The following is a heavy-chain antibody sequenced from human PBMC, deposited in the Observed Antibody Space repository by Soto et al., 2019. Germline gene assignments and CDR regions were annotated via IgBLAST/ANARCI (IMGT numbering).Heavy chain of an antibody. CDR2: IHFSGNT. J-gene: IGHJ4*02. V-gene: IGHV4-39*02. D-gene: IGHD3-16*01. Sequence: SETLSLTCTVSGDSISSNTYSWGWIRQPPGKGLEYIGTIHFSGNTYYNPSLNSRVTISVDTSKNQFSLKLTSVTAADTAVYYCERGGGLMHLFDYWGQGTLVTVSS. CDR3: ERGGGLMHLFDY. CDR1: GDSISSNTYS.